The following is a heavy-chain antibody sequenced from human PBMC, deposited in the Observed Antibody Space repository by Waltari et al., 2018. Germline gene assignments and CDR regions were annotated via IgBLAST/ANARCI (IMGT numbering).Heavy chain of an antibody. V-gene: IGHV3-15*01. CDR3: TTVTMVRGVHLTLDGFDY. Sequence: EVQLVESGGGLVKPGGSLRLSCAASGFTFSNAWMSWVRQAPGKGLEWGGRINSKTDGGTTDYAAPVKGRFTISRDDSKNTLYLQMNSLKTEVTAVYYCTTVTMVRGVHLTLDGFDYWGQGTLVTVSS. CDR2: INSKTDGGTT. D-gene: IGHD3-10*01. J-gene: IGHJ4*02. CDR1: GFTFSNAW.